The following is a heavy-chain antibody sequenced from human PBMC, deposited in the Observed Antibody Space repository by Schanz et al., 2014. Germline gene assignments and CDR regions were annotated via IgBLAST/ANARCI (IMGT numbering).Heavy chain of an antibody. V-gene: IGHV3-21*04. Sequence: EGQLLESGGGLIQPGGSLRLSCAASGFTLSSYWMHWVRQVPGKGLEWVSSISSSGSYIHYADSVKGRFTISRDNSKNTLYLQMNSLRAEDTAVYYCAKQIHYDILTVTRNWGQGTLXTVSS. D-gene: IGHD3-9*01. J-gene: IGHJ4*02. CDR3: AKQIHYDILTVTRN. CDR2: ISSSGSYI. CDR1: GFTLSSYW.